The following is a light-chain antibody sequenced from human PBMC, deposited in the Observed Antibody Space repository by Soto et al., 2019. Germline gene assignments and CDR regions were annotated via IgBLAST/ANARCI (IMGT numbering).Light chain of an antibody. CDR3: QQYGSSPWT. Sequence: EMALTQSPGSLSVAAGQPATPSCRSSQSVSSSYLAWYQQKPGQAPRLLIYGASSRATGIPDRFSGSGSGTDFTLTISRLEPEDFAVYYCQQYGSSPWTFGQGTKVDIK. CDR2: GAS. J-gene: IGKJ1*01. V-gene: IGKV3-20*01. CDR1: QSVSSSY.